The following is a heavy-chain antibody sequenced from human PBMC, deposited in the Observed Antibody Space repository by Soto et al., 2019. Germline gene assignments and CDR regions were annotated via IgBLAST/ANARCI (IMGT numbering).Heavy chain of an antibody. J-gene: IGHJ4*02. V-gene: IGHV3-30*18. Sequence: GGSLRLSCAASGFTFSSYVMHWVRQAPGKGLEWVAVVSNDGSNKDYADSVKGRFTISRDNSKNTLYLQMNSLRAEDTAVYYCAKVLLTYTSGWYHPHFDYWGQGTLVTVSS. D-gene: IGHD6-19*01. CDR3: AKVLLTYTSGWYHPHFDY. CDR2: VSNDGSNK. CDR1: GFTFSSYV.